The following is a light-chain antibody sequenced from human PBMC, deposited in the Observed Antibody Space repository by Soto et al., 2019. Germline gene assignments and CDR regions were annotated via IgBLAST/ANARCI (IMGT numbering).Light chain of an antibody. J-gene: IGKJ1*01. V-gene: IGKV1-39*01. Sequence: DIQMTQSPSSLSASVGDRVTITCRTSQSISSYLNWYQQKPGKAPKLLIYTASSLQSGVPSRFSGSGSGTDFTLRISSMQTKDFATYYCQQSFTNPTLTFGQEIKVDIK. CDR2: TAS. CDR1: QSISSY. CDR3: QQSFTNPTLT.